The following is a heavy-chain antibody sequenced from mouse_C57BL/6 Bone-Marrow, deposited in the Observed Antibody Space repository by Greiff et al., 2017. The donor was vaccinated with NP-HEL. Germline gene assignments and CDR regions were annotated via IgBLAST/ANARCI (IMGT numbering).Heavy chain of an antibody. J-gene: IGHJ2*01. CDR2: IYPGSGST. D-gene: IGHD1-1*01. CDR3: ARYYGTFGY. CDR1: GYTFTSYW. V-gene: IGHV1-55*01. Sequence: QVQLKQPGAELVKPGASVKMSCKASGYTFTSYWITWVKQRPGQGLEWIGDIYPGSGSTNYNEKFKSKAKLTVDTSSSTAYMQLSSLTSEDSAVYYCARYYGTFGYWGQGTTLTVSS.